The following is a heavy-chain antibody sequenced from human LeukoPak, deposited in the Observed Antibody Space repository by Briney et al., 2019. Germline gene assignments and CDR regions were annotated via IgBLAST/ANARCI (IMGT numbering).Heavy chain of an antibody. CDR3: ARGQRIQLWSNYYYYGMDV. CDR1: GGSFSGYY. CDR2: INHSGST. V-gene: IGHV4-34*01. Sequence: PSETLSLTCAVYGGSFSGYYWSWIREAPGKGLDWVGEINHSGSTNYNPSLKSRVTISVDTSKNQFSLKLSSVTAADTAVYYCARGQRIQLWSNYYYYGMDVWGQGTTVTVSS. D-gene: IGHD5-18*01. J-gene: IGHJ6*02.